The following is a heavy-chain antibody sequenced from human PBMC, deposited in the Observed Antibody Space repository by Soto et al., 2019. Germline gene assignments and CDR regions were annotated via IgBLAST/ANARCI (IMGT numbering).Heavy chain of an antibody. D-gene: IGHD1-26*01. CDR1: GGSTSSSDW. Sequence: QVHLQESGPGLVKPSETLSLTCAISGGSTSSSDWWTWVRQPPGEGLEWIGEIHRAGVTNYNSSLKSPLTISLDHSRNQFSLSLTSVTAADAAVYFCAGRPEIHPRWGQGILVPVSS. J-gene: IGHJ4*02. CDR2: IHRAGVT. V-gene: IGHV4-4*02. CDR3: AGRPEIHPR.